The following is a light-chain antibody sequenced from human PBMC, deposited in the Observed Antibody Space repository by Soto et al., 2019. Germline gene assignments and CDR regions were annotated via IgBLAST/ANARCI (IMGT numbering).Light chain of an antibody. CDR3: QAWDSSTAV. J-gene: IGLJ1*01. CDR2: QDR. Sequence: YALTQPPSVSVYPGLTARISCSGDKLGDKLAYWYQQKPGQSAVLVIYQDRKRPSGSAERFSGSNSRNTATLTISHTQSMYEADYYCQAWDSSTAVFGTGTKATVL. CDR1: KLGDKL. V-gene: IGLV3-1*01.